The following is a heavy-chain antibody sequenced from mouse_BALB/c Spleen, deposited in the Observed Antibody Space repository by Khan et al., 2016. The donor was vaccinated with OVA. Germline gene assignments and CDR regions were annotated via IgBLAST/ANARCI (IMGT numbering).Heavy chain of an antibody. J-gene: IGHJ3*01. CDR1: GYTFSSYY. CDR3: TRSVYANPFAY. D-gene: IGHD2-10*02. CDR2: INPSNGGT. V-gene: IGHV1S81*02. Sequence: QVQLQQSGAELVKPGASVRLSCKASGYTFSSYYMYWVKQRPGQGLEWIGGINPSNGGTNFNEKFKTKVTLTVDKSSSTAYMQLSSLTSEDSAVYYCTRSVYANPFAYWGQGTLVTVSA.